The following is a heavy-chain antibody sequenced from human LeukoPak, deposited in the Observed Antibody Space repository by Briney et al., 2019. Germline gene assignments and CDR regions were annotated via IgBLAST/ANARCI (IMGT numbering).Heavy chain of an antibody. J-gene: IGHJ6*03. V-gene: IGHV3-21*01. Sequence: GRSLSLSCAASGFTFSSYSMNWVRQAPGKGLEWVSSISSSSSYIYYADSVKGRFTIPRDNAKDSLYLQMNSLRAEDTPVYYCARDLRTTVVTPDYFYYIDVWGKGSTATVSS. CDR2: ISSSSSYI. D-gene: IGHD4-23*01. CDR1: GFTFSSYS. CDR3: ARDLRTTVVTPDYFYYIDV.